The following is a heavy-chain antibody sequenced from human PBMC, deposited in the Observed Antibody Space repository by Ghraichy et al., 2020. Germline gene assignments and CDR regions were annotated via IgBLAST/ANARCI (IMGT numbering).Heavy chain of an antibody. CDR1: GFTFSSYA. D-gene: IGHD3-10*01. Sequence: ETLSLTCTASGFTFSSYAMTWVRQAPGKGLEWVSTITDGGGGTYYADSVRGRFTISRDNTKNTLYLQMNTLSAEDTAVYYCARDLHASMVRGIITRKVSTFVYQMDVWGQGTTVTVSS. J-gene: IGHJ6*02. CDR2: ITDGGGGT. V-gene: IGHV3-23*01. CDR3: ARDLHASMVRGIITRKVSTFVYQMDV.